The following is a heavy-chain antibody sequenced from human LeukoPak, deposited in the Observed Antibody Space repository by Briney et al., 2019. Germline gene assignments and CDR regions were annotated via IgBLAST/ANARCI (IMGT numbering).Heavy chain of an antibody. CDR1: GYSISSGYD. D-gene: IGHD3-16*02. J-gene: IGHJ6*03. V-gene: IGHV4-38-2*02. Sequence: SETLSLTCSVSGYSISSGYDWGWIRQTPGKVLEYIGSIHFSGVTYYNPSVKSRITLSVDLSKNQFSLRLSSVTAADTAVYFCARDNVFVPMDVWGRGITVTVSS. CDR3: ARDNVFVPMDV. CDR2: IHFSGVT.